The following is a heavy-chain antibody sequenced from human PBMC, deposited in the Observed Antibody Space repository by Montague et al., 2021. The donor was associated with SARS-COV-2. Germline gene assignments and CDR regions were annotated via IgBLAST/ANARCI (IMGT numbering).Heavy chain of an antibody. Sequence: SETLSLTCAVYGGSLSGYYWSWIRQPPGEGLEWIAEISHSGSTSYNPSLKSRVTISVDTSKNQFSLKLSSATAADTAVYYCVRVPYRLLFVPRYYGMDDWGQGTTVTVSS. J-gene: IGHJ6*02. CDR2: ISHSGST. CDR3: VRVPYRLLFVPRYYGMDD. D-gene: IGHD2-2*01. V-gene: IGHV4-34*01. CDR1: GGSLSGYY.